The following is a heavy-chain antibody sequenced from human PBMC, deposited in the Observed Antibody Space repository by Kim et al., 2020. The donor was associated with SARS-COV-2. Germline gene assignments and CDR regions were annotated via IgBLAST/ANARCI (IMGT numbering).Heavy chain of an antibody. V-gene: IGHV3-49*04. CDR2: IRSKAYGGTT. Sequence: GGSLRLSCTASGFTFGDYAMSWVRQAPGKGLEWVGFIRSKAYGGTTEYAASVKGRFTISRDDSKSIAYLQMNSLKTEDTAVYYCTRSLNYDFWSGYTNPGMDVWGQGTTVTVSS. D-gene: IGHD3-3*01. CDR3: TRSLNYDFWSGYTNPGMDV. CDR1: GFTFGDYA. J-gene: IGHJ6*02.